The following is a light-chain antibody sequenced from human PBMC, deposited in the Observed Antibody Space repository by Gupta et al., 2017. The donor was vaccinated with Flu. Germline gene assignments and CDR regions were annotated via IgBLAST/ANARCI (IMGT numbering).Light chain of an antibody. Sequence: DIQLTQSPSFLSASVGDRVAMTCRASQAISPSLAWYQQKAGEGPKLLIYAVSTLHTAVPSRFSGSGSGTEFTLTISSLQPEDFGIYYCQQFYQYPVTFGGGTKVEIK. CDR3: QQFYQYPVT. CDR2: AVS. V-gene: IGKV1-9*01. J-gene: IGKJ4*01. CDR1: QAISPS.